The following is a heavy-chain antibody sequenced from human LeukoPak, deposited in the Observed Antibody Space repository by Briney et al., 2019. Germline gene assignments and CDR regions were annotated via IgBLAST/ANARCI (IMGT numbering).Heavy chain of an antibody. CDR2: IIPIFGTA. V-gene: IGHV1-69*13. CDR1: GGTFSSYA. J-gene: IGHJ6*03. CDR3: ARSPPNYYYMDV. Sequence: GASVKVSCKASGGTFSSYAISWVRQAPGQGLEWMGGIIPIFGTANYAQKFLGRVTITADESTSTAYMELSSLRSEDTAVYYCARSPPNYYYMDVWGKGTTVTVSS.